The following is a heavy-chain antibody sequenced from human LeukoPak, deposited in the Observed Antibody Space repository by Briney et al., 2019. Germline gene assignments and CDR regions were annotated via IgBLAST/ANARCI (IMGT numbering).Heavy chain of an antibody. CDR1: SDSITSYY. Sequence: SETLSLTRTVSSDSITSYYWSWIRQPPGKGLEWIGYIFYSGSTNYDPSLRSRVTISQDTSKNQFSLKLTSVTAADTAVYFCARDRAGDYSAPLGAFGLWGQGTLVTVSS. CDR2: IFYSGST. D-gene: IGHD4/OR15-4a*01. CDR3: ARDRAGDYSAPLGAFGL. V-gene: IGHV4-59*01. J-gene: IGHJ3*01.